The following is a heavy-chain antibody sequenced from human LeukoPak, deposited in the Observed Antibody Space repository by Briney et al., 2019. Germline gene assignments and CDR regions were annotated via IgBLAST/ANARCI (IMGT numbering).Heavy chain of an antibody. J-gene: IGHJ4*02. V-gene: IGHV4-34*01. D-gene: IGHD1-26*01. CDR1: GGSFSGYY. Sequence: SETLSLTCAVYGGSFSGYYWSWIRQSPGKGLEWIGEINHSGSTNYNPSLKSRVTISVDTSKNQFSLKLSSVTAADTAVYYCARSWAGMYYPFYYFDYWGQGALVTVSP. CDR2: INHSGST. CDR3: ARSWAGMYYPFYYFDY.